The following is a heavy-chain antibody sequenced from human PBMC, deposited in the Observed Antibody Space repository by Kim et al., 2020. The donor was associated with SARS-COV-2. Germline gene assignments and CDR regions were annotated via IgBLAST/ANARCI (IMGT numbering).Heavy chain of an antibody. CDR2: INHSGST. J-gene: IGHJ4*02. CDR1: GGSFSGYY. Sequence: SETLSLTCAVYGGSFSGYYWSWIRQPPGKGLEWIGEINHSGSTNYNPYLKSRVTISVDTSKNQFSLKLSSVTAADTAVYYCARSSELVQRVFDYWGQGTLVTVSS. V-gene: IGHV4-34*01. CDR3: ARSSELVQRVFDY. D-gene: IGHD6-13*01.